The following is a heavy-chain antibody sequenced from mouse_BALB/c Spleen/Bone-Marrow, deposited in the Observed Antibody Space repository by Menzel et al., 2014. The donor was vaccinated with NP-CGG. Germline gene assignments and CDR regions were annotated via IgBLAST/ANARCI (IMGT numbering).Heavy chain of an antibody. CDR1: GYTFTSYW. CDR3: TRSGYYDSSYGYFDV. V-gene: IGHV1S22*01. CDR2: IYPGSGST. D-gene: IGHD1-1*01. J-gene: IGHJ1*01. Sequence: LQQSGSELVRPGASVKLSCKASGYTFTSYWMHWVKQRPGQGLEWIGNIYPGSGSTNYDEKFKSKATLTVDTSSSTAYMQLSSLTSEDSAVYYCTRSGYYDSSYGYFDVWGAGTTVTVSS.